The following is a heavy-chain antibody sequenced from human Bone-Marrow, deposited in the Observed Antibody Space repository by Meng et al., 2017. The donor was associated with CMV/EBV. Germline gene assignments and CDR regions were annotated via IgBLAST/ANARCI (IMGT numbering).Heavy chain of an antibody. J-gene: IGHJ4*02. Sequence: ESLKISCTVSGGSISSYYWSWIRQPPGKGLEWIGYIYYSGSTNYNPSLKSRVTISVDTSKNQFSLKLSSVTAADTAVYYCASSGYSGYDWYFDYWGQGTLVTVSS. CDR1: GGSISSYY. CDR3: ASSGYSGYDWYFDY. V-gene: IGHV4-59*01. CDR2: IYYSGST. D-gene: IGHD5-12*01.